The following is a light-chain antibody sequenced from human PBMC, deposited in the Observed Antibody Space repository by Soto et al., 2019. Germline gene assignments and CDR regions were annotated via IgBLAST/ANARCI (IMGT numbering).Light chain of an antibody. CDR2: ANI. J-gene: IGLJ1*01. CDR3: QSYDNSLSGSRV. Sequence: QSVLTQPPSVSGAPGQRVTISCTGSSSNIGAGYDVHWYQQLPGTAPKLLIYANINRPSGVPDRFSGSKSGTSASLAITGLQAEDEADYYCQSYDNSLSGSRVFGTGTKLTVL. V-gene: IGLV1-40*01. CDR1: SSNIGAGYD.